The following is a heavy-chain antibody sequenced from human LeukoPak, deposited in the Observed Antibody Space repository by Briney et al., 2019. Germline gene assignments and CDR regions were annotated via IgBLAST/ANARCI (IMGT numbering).Heavy chain of an antibody. CDR3: AKDVSQRRDGYNYFDY. Sequence: GGSLRLSCAASGFTFGSYGMHWVRQAPGKGLEWVAVISYDGSNKYYADSVKGRFTISRDNSKNTLYLQMNSLRAEDTAVYYCAKDVSQRRDGYNYFDYWGQGTLVTVSS. V-gene: IGHV3-30*18. J-gene: IGHJ4*02. CDR1: GFTFGSYG. D-gene: IGHD5-24*01. CDR2: ISYDGSNK.